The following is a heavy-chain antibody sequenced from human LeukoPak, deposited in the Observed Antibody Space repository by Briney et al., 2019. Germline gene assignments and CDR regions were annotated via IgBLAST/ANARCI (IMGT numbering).Heavy chain of an antibody. J-gene: IGHJ6*02. CDR1: GFTFSSYT. Sequence: PGGSLRLSCAASGFTFSSYTMNWVRQAPGKGLEWVSSISSSTSYIYYADSMKGRFTISRDKAKNSLYLQMNSLRADDTAVYYCARSGSRYSRRAVDYYGLDVWGQGTTVTVSS. V-gene: IGHV3-21*01. D-gene: IGHD6-13*01. CDR3: ARSGSRYSRRAVDYYGLDV. CDR2: ISSSTSYI.